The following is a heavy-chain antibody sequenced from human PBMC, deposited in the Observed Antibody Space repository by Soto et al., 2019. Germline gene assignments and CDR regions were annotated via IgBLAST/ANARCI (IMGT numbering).Heavy chain of an antibody. CDR2: INHSGST. CDR3: ARPRRSLYGSGHNWFDP. J-gene: IGHJ5*02. Sequence: SETLSLTCAVYCASFSGYYWSWIRQPPGKGLEWIGEINHSGSTNYNPSLKSRVTISVDTSKNQFSLKLSSVTAADTAVYYCARPRRSLYGSGHNWFDPWGQGTLVTVSS. CDR1: CASFSGYY. D-gene: IGHD3-10*01. V-gene: IGHV4-34*01.